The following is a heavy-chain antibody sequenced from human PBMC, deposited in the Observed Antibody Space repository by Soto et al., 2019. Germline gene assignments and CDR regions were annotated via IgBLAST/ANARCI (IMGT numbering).Heavy chain of an antibody. Sequence: SETLSLTCTVSGGSVSSGSYYWSWIRQPPGKGLEWIGYIYYSGSTNYNPSLKSRVTISVDTSKNQFSLKLSSVTAADTAVYYCARGTVHMTTVTLTFDYWGQGTLVTVSS. J-gene: IGHJ4*02. CDR1: GGSVSSGSYY. CDR3: ARGTVHMTTVTLTFDY. CDR2: IYYSGST. D-gene: IGHD4-4*01. V-gene: IGHV4-61*01.